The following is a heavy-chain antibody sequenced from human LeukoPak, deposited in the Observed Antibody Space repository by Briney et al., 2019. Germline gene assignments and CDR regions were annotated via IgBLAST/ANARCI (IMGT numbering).Heavy chain of an antibody. J-gene: IGHJ4*02. V-gene: IGHV4-59*01. CDR1: GGSISSYY. D-gene: IGHD6-19*01. CDR2: IYYSGST. CDR3: ARDRSSSGWYYFDY. Sequence: SETLSLTCTVSGGSISSYYWSWIRQPPGKGLEWIGYIYYSGSTNYNPSLKSRVTISVDTSKNQFFLKLSSVTAADTAVYYCARDRSSSGWYYFDYWGQGTLVTVSS.